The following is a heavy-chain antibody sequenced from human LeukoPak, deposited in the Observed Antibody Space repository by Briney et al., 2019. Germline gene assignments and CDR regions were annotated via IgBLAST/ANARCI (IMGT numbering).Heavy chain of an antibody. CDR1: GFTFSDYS. CDR3: SGRFES. Sequence: GESLRLSCAASGFTFSDYSMNWVRQAPGKGLEWVSYIDGSGDTIYYADSVKGRFTISRDNAKNSLDLQMNSLRDEDTAVYYCSGRFESWGQGTLVTVSS. CDR2: IDGSGDTI. V-gene: IGHV3-48*02. J-gene: IGHJ4*02.